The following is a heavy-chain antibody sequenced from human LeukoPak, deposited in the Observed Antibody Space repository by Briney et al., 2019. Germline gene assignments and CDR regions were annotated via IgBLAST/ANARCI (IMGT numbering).Heavy chain of an antibody. CDR3: ASHAAFADYQSHLTHFDY. Sequence: PWEPLSLTCTLSSDPLRLYHGRCIRKPPGKAVKCLGYFFYSGSSNYNPSLKSRVTISVGTSKTKFSLRLSSVTAAETDLYYCASHAAFADYQSHLTHFDYWGQGTLVTVSS. J-gene: IGHJ4*02. D-gene: IGHD4/OR15-4a*01. CDR1: SDPLRLYH. V-gene: IGHV4-59*08. CDR2: FFYSGSS.